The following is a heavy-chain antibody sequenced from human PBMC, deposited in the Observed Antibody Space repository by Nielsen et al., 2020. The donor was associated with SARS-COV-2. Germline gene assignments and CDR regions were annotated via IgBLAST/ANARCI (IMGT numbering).Heavy chain of an antibody. Sequence: SVKVSCNASSGTFSSYCISRVRRAPGQGLEWMGRIIPIFGTANYAQKFQGRVTITADESTSTAYMELSSLRSEDTAVYYCARDWSGYSGYHAFDYWGQGTLVTVSS. V-gene: IGHV1-69*13. CDR2: IIPIFGTA. CDR3: ARDWSGYSGYHAFDY. D-gene: IGHD5-12*01. J-gene: IGHJ4*02. CDR1: SGTFSSYC.